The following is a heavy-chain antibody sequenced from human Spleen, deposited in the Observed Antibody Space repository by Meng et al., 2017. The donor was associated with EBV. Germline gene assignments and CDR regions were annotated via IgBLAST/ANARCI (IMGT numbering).Heavy chain of an antibody. CDR3: ARDSHGYYFFDF. Sequence: LQRSDPGSRLVKPSQTLSLTCTASGDSISSCAYSWILVRQPPGNGLEWIGYIFHTESTYYNASLKSRVTISVDRSTHQFSLKLTSVTPADTAVYYCARDSHGYYFFDFWGPGTLVTVSS. D-gene: IGHD3-22*01. V-gene: IGHV4-30-2*01. CDR2: IFHTEST. CDR1: GDSISSCAYS. J-gene: IGHJ4*02.